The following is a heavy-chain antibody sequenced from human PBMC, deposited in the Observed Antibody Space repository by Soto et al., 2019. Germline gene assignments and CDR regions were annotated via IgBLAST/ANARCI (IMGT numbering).Heavy chain of an antibody. J-gene: IGHJ6*02. CDR1: GFTFSTYW. V-gene: IGHV3-7*01. CDR3: VRDWSTFWGMDV. CDR2: IKQDGSEK. Sequence: HPGWSLRLSCAASGFTFSTYWMNWVRQAPGKGLEWVANIKQDGSEKYYVDSVKGRFAISRDNAKDSLFLQMNNLRAEDTAVYYCVRDWSTFWGMDVWGQGTTVTVSS.